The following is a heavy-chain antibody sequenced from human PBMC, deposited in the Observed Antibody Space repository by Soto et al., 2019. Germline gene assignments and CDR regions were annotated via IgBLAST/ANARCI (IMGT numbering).Heavy chain of an antibody. V-gene: IGHV3-23*01. J-gene: IGHJ4*02. D-gene: IGHD3-3*01. CDR3: AKHTRGVEWFTAPYYFDY. Sequence: PGGSLRLSCAASGFTFNNYAMTWVRQAPGKGLEWVSAISGSGGFTYYADSVKGRFTISRDNSKNTLYLQMNSLRAEDTAVYYCAKHTRGVEWFTAPYYFDYCGQGSLVTVSP. CDR2: ISGSGGFT. CDR1: GFTFNNYA.